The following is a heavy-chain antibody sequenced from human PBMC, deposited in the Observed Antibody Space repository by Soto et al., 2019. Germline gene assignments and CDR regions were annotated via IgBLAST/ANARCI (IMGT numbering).Heavy chain of an antibody. CDR2: INLNGGT. J-gene: IGHJ4*02. V-gene: IGHV4-34*01. CDR3: ARVPFGLVIRYYFDY. CDR1: GGSFSGYY. D-gene: IGHD3-9*01. Sequence: AETLSLTCAVYGGSFSGYYWSWIRQPPGKGLEWIGEINLNGGTTYSPSLKSRVTISVDTSKNQFSLKLTSVTAADTAVYYCARVPFGLVIRYYFDYWGQGTLVPVSS.